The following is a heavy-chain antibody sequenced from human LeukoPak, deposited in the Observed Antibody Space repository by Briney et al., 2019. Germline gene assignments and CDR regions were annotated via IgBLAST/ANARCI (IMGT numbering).Heavy chain of an antibody. CDR2: ISGSGGST. Sequence: GGSLRLSCAASGFTFNNYAMSWVRQAPGKGLERVSSISGSGGSTYYADSVKGRFTISRDNSKNTLFLQMNSLRAEDTAVYYCAKNLYCGGGSCYPSALGMDVWGQGTTVTVSS. J-gene: IGHJ6*02. CDR3: AKNLYCGGGSCYPSALGMDV. D-gene: IGHD2-15*01. CDR1: GFTFNNYA. V-gene: IGHV3-23*01.